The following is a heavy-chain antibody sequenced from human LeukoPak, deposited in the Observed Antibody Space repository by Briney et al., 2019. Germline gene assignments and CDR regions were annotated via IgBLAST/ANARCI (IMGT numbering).Heavy chain of an antibody. V-gene: IGHV3-21*01. Sequence: GGSLRLSCAASGFTFSSYNMNWVRQAPGKGLEWVSSISGSSNYIYYADSVKGRFTISRDNAKNSLYLQMNSLRAEDTAVYYCATEFLGAVAETGDYWGQGTLVTVSS. CDR3: ATEFLGAVAETGDY. D-gene: IGHD6-19*01. J-gene: IGHJ4*02. CDR2: ISGSSNYI. CDR1: GFTFSSYN.